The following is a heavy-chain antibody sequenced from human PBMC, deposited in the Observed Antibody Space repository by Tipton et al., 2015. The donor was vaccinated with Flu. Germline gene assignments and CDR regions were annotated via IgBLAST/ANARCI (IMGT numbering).Heavy chain of an antibody. V-gene: IGHV3-7*01. CDR1: GFTFSAYW. CDR3: AKDSTPGGTWNWPYFYGIDV. CDR2: IKQDGSTK. D-gene: IGHD6-13*01. J-gene: IGHJ6*02. Sequence: SLRLSCAASGFTFSAYWMSWVRQAPGRGLEWVANIKQDGSTKYYVDSVKGRFTISRDNAKNSLFLQMDSLRAEDTAVFYCAKDSTPGGTWNWPYFYGIDVWGQGTTVTVSS.